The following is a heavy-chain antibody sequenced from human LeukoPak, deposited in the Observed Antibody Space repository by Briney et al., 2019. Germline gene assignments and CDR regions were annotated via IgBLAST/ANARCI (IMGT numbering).Heavy chain of an antibody. V-gene: IGHV3-21*01. J-gene: IGHJ4*02. D-gene: IGHD3-22*01. CDR1: GFTFSSYW. CDR2: ISSSSSYI. Sequence: GGSLRLSCAASGFTFSSYWMHWVRQAPGKGLEWVSSISSSSSYIYYADSVKGRFTISRDNAKNSLYLQMNSLRAEDTAVYYCARAKDSSGYYWDYWGQGTLVTVSS. CDR3: ARAKDSSGYYWDY.